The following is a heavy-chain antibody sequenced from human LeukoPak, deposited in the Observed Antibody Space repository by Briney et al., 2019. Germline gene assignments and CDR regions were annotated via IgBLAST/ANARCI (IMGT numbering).Heavy chain of an antibody. CDR1: AFTFSDYY. J-gene: IGHJ3*02. CDR2: ISSSSSTI. CDR3: AREGNCSSTSCYTGAFDI. Sequence: GGSLRLSCAASAFTFSDYYLNWIRQAPGRGLEWVSYISSSSSTIYYADSVKGRFTISRDNAKNSLYLQMNSLRAEDTAVYYCAREGNCSSTSCYTGAFDIWGQGTMVTVSS. D-gene: IGHD2-2*02. V-gene: IGHV3-11*04.